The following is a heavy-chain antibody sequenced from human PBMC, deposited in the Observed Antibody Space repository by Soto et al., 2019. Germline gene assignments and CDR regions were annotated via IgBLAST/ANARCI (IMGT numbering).Heavy chain of an antibody. Sequence: SDTLSLTCTVSCASLSSGNYYWSWIRQPPGEGLEWIGYIYSSGTTYYNPSLESRVTISVDTSKNQFSLKVRSMTAADTAVYYCAKDFLSGIVGDTVDYWAQGTLVNVSS. J-gene: IGHJ4*02. CDR2: IYSSGTT. D-gene: IGHD1-26*01. CDR1: CASLSSGNYY. CDR3: AKDFLSGIVGDTVDY. V-gene: IGHV4-30-4*02.